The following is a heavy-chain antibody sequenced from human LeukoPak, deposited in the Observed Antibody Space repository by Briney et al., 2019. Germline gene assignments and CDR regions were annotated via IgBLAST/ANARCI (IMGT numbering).Heavy chain of an antibody. J-gene: IGHJ4*02. D-gene: IGHD6-19*01. CDR2: IYYSGST. V-gene: IGHV4-34*01. CDR3: ARNRYSSGWYSGFY. Sequence: SETLSLTCAVYGGSFSSYYWGWIRQPPGKGLEWIGSIYYSGSTNYNPSLKSRVTISVDTSKNQFSLKLSSVTAADTAVYYCARNRYSSGWYSGFYWGQGTLVTVSS. CDR1: GGSFSSYY.